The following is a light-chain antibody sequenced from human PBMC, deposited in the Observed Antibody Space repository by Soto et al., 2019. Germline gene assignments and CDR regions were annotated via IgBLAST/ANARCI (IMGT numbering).Light chain of an antibody. CDR2: DSS. J-gene: IGKJ2*01. Sequence: EMVLTQSPATLSLSPGDRATLSCRASQSVGRYLAWYQQRPGQAPRLLIYDSSNGVTGIPARFSGNGSGRDFPLTISSLELENFEVYYCQSHTGWLRYTLGRGP. V-gene: IGKV3-11*02. CDR1: QSVGRY. CDR3: QSHTGWLRYT.